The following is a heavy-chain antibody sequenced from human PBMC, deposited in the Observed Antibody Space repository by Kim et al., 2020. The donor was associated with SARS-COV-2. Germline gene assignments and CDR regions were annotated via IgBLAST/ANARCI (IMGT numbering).Heavy chain of an antibody. Sequence: GGSLRLSCSASGFTFSSYAMHWVRQAPGKGLEYVSAISSNGGSTYYADSVKGRFTISRDNSKNTLYLQMSSLRAEDTAVYYCVKGEWGDYAWGSYRYTARWGQGTLVTVSS. CDR3: VKGEWGDYAWGSYRYTAR. CDR1: GFTFSSYA. D-gene: IGHD3-16*02. V-gene: IGHV3-64D*06. CDR2: ISSNGGST. J-gene: IGHJ4*02.